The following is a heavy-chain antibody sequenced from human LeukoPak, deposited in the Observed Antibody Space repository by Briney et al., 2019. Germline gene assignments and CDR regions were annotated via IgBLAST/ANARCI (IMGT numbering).Heavy chain of an antibody. J-gene: IGHJ4*02. CDR1: GFTFTNFA. D-gene: IGHD2-15*01. V-gene: IGHV3-23*01. Sequence: GGSLRLSCAASGFTFTNFAMSWVRQAPGKGLEWVSSISISGGSTYYADSVKGRFTISRDNSKNTLYLQMNSLRAEDTALYFCAKSYKGYCSGGSVDYWGQGTLVTVSS. CDR3: AKSYKGYCSGGSVDY. CDR2: ISISGGST.